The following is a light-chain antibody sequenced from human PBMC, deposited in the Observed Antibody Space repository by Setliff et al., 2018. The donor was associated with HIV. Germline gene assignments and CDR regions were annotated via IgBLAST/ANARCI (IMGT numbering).Light chain of an antibody. J-gene: IGLJ1*01. CDR1: SSDVGAYEY. CDR2: EVS. CDR3: SSNTRSRTRV. Sequence: QSALTQPRSVSGSPGHSVTISCTGTSSDVGAYEYVSWYQQHPGKAPKLIIYEVSNRPSGVSNRFSGSKSDNTASLTISGLQAEDEADYYCSSNTRSRTRVFGTGTKVTVL. V-gene: IGLV2-14*01.